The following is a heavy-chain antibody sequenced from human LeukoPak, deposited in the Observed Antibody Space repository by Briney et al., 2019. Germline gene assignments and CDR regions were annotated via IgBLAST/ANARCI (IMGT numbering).Heavy chain of an antibody. D-gene: IGHD2-21*02. Sequence: PSETLSLTCTVSGGSISSGGYYWSCIRQPPGKGLEWIGYIYHSGSTYYNPSLKSRVTISVDTSKNQFSLKLSSVTAADTAVYYCAREPKIVVVTRDYYGMDVWGQGTTVTVSS. CDR2: IYHSGST. V-gene: IGHV4-30-2*05. CDR1: GGSISSGGYY. CDR3: AREPKIVVVTRDYYGMDV. J-gene: IGHJ6*02.